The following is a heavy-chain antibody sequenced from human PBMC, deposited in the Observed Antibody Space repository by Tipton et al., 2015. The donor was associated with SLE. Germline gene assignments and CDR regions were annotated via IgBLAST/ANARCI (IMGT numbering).Heavy chain of an antibody. Sequence: QVQLVQSGAEVKKPGASVKVSCKASGYTFTSYGISWVRQAPGQGLEWMGWISAYNGNTNYAQKLQGRVTMTTDTSTGTAYMELRSLRSDDTAVYYCARATCAARYSSGWYDYWGQGTLVTVSS. CDR2: ISAYNGNT. CDR3: ARATCAARYSSGWYDY. V-gene: IGHV1-18*01. D-gene: IGHD6-19*01. J-gene: IGHJ4*02. CDR1: GYTFTSYG.